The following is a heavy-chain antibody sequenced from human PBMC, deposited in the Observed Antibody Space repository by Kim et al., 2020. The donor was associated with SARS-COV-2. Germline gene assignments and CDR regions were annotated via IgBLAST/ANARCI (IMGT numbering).Heavy chain of an antibody. Sequence: AYVKGRFTNSRDDSKRIAYLKMNSLKTEDTAVYYCTRDRDCGGDCYYIDYWGQGTLVTVSS. D-gene: IGHD2-21*01. CDR3: TRDRDCGGDCYYIDY. V-gene: IGHV3-49*02. J-gene: IGHJ4*02.